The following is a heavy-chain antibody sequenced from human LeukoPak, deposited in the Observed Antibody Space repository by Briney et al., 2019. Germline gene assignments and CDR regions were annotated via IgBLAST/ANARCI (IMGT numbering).Heavy chain of an antibody. CDR2: INSNSNYM. V-gene: IGHV3-21*01. CDR1: GFIFSYYS. CDR3: ARSEFEAFDM. J-gene: IGHJ3*02. Sequence: GGSLRLSCAASGFIFSYYSMNWVRQTPGKGLEWVSSINSNSNYMSYADSVKGRFTISRDNAKNSLYLQMTSLRAEDTAVYYCARSEFEAFDMWGQGTMVTVSS. D-gene: IGHD3-10*01.